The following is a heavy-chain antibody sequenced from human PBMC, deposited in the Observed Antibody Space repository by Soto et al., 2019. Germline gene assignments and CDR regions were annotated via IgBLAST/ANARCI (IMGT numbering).Heavy chain of an antibody. V-gene: IGHV3-7*05. CDR2: IKQDGSEI. CDR1: GFTFSSYW. Sequence: GGSLRLSCTASGFTFSSYWMSWVRQGPGKGPEWVANIKQDGSEIYYVDSVKGRFAISRDNAKSSLYLQMTSLRAEDTAVYHCAKSLSAIPGDSWGQGTLVTVSS. J-gene: IGHJ4*02. CDR3: AKSLSAIPGDS. D-gene: IGHD2-2*01.